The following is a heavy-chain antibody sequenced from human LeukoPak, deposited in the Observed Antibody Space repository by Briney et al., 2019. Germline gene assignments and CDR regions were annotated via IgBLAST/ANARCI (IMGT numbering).Heavy chain of an antibody. V-gene: IGHV4-30-2*01. Sequence: PSQTLSLTCAVSGGSISSGGYSWSWIRQPPGKGLEWIGYIYHSGSTYYNPSLKSRVTISVDRSKNQFSLKLSSVTAADTAVYYCARGGYSYGPRGWAYYYYGMDVWGQGTTVTVSS. CDR3: ARGGYSYGPRGWAYYYYGMDV. CDR1: GGSISSGGYS. D-gene: IGHD5-18*01. CDR2: IYHSGST. J-gene: IGHJ6*02.